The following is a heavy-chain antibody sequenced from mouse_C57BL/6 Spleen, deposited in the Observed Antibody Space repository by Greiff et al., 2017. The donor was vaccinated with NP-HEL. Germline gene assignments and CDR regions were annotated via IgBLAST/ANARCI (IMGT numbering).Heavy chain of an antibody. J-gene: IGHJ1*03. Sequence: EVQLQQSGPELVKPGASVKISCKASGYTFTDYYMNWVKQSHGKSLEWIGDINPNNGGTSYNQKFKGKATLTVDKSSSTAYMELRSLTSEDSAVYYCARLLYGYFDVWGTGTTVTVSS. CDR1: GYTFTDYY. CDR2: INPNNGGT. CDR3: ARLLYGYFDV. V-gene: IGHV1-26*01.